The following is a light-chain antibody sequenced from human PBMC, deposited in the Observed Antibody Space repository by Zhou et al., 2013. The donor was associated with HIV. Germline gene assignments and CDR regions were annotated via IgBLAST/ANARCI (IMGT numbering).Light chain of an antibody. Sequence: EIVMTQSPATLSVSPGERATLSCRTSQNINTRLAWYQQKPGQAPKLLVYDASNRASGIPARFSGSGSGTDFTLTVSSLEPEDFAVYYCQQRSKWPPLFTFGPGTRVDL. CDR2: DAS. CDR1: QNINTR. J-gene: IGKJ3*01. V-gene: IGKV3-11*01. CDR3: QQRSKWPPLFT.